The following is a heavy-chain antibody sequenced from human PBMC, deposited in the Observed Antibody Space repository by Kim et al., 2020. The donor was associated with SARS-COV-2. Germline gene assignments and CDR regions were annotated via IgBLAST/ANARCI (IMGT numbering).Heavy chain of an antibody. V-gene: IGHV3-7*05. Sequence: RGSLRLSCVVSGFPFSAAWMNWVRQAPGKGLEWVASIEPNGIDKYYVDSVKGRFTISRDNATNSVYLQMNSLRAEDTASYYCVRDRAYKTFDYWGQGTRVTVSS. J-gene: IGHJ4*02. D-gene: IGHD3-16*01. CDR3: VRDRAYKTFDY. CDR1: GFPFSAAW. CDR2: IEPNGIDK.